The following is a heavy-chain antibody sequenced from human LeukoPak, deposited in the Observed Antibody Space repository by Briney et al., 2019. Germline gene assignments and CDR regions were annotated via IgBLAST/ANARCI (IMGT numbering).Heavy chain of an antibody. CDR3: ARDRPFYGGEPQNYFDY. CDR1: GYTFTSYY. Sequence: ASVKVSFKASGYTFTSYYMHWVRQAPGQGLEWMGIINPSGGSTSYAQKFQGRVTMTRDTSTSTVYMELSSLRSEDTAVYYCARDRPFYGGEPQNYFDYWGQGTLVTVSS. V-gene: IGHV1-46*01. D-gene: IGHD4-23*01. J-gene: IGHJ4*02. CDR2: INPSGGST.